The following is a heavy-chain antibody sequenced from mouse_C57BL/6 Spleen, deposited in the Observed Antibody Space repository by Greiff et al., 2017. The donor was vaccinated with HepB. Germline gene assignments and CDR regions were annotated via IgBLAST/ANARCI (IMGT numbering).Heavy chain of an antibody. Sequence: QVQLKQSGAELVKPGASVKISCKASGYAFSSYWMNWVKQRPGKGLEWIGQIYPGDGDTNYNGKFKGKATLTADKSSSTAYMQLSCLTSEDSAVYFCARGGDYYDYDFDYWGQGTTLTVSS. D-gene: IGHD2-4*01. CDR1: GYAFSSYW. V-gene: IGHV1-80*01. J-gene: IGHJ2*01. CDR2: IYPGDGDT. CDR3: ARGGDYYDYDFDY.